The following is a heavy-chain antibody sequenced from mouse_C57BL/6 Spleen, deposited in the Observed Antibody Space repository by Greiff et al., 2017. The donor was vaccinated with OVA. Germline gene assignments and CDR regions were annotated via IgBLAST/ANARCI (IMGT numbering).Heavy chain of an antibody. V-gene: IGHV2-2*01. CDR3: ARPHYYGSIPFAY. CDR2: IWSGGST. Sequence: HVQLKESGPGLVQPSQSLSITCTVSGFSLTSYGVHWVRQSPGKGLEWLGVIWSGGSTDYNAAFISRLSISKDNSKSQVFFKMNSLQADDTAIYYCARPHYYGSIPFAYWGQGTLVTVSA. J-gene: IGHJ3*01. D-gene: IGHD1-1*01. CDR1: GFSLTSYG.